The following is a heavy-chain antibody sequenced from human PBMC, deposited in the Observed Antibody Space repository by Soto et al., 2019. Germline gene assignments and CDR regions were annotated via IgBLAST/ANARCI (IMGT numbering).Heavy chain of an antibody. CDR2: IYSNGDT. CDR3: ARRGGSSSGYYYYAMGV. J-gene: IGHJ6*02. V-gene: IGHV4-31*03. Sequence: SETLSLTCSVSSDSMNSGGYYWSWIRQHPGKGLEWIGYIYSNGDTYYNPSLKSRVTISVDTSKNQFSLNLTSVTAADTAVYYCARRGGSSSGYYYYAMGVWGQGTTVTVSS. D-gene: IGHD6-6*01. CDR1: SDSMNSGGYY.